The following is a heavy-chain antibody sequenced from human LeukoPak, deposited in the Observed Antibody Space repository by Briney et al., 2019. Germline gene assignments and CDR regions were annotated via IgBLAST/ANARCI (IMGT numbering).Heavy chain of an antibody. Sequence: GASVKVSCKASGYTFTSYGISWVRQAPGQGLEWMGWISAYNGNTNYAQKLQGRVTMTTDTSTSTAYMELRSLRSDDTAVYYCARDRVIAATGTWIDYWGQGTRVTVSS. J-gene: IGHJ4*02. CDR3: ARDRVIAATGTWIDY. CDR2: ISAYNGNT. D-gene: IGHD6-13*01. V-gene: IGHV1-18*01. CDR1: GYTFTSYG.